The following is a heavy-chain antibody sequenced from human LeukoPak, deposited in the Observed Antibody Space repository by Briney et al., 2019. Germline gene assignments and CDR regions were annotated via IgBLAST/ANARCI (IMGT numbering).Heavy chain of an antibody. CDR3: ARGLLGYCSGGSCRPALDF. D-gene: IGHD2-15*01. CDR1: GYSISSGFH. CDR2: KYHTGST. J-gene: IGHJ4*02. V-gene: IGHV4-38-2*02. Sequence: SETPSLTCTVSGYSISSGFHWGWIRQPPGKGLEWIGSKYHTGSTYYNPSLRSRVTISVDTSKNQFSLKLSSVTAADTAVYYCARGLLGYCSGGSCRPALDFWGQGTLVTVSS.